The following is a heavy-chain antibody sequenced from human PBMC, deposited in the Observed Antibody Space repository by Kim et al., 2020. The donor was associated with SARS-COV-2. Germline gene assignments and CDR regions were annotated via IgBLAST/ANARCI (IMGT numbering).Heavy chain of an antibody. J-gene: IGHJ2*01. CDR3: ARKLSVDTAMAPGWYFDL. CDR2: IGTAGDT. CDR1: GFTFSSYD. V-gene: IGHV3-13*04. D-gene: IGHD5-18*01. Sequence: GGSLRLSCAASGFTFSSYDMHWVRQATGKGLEWVSAIGTAGDTYYPGSVKGRFTISRENAKNSLYLQMNSLRAGDTAVYYCARKLSVDTAMAPGWYFDLWGRGTLVTVSS.